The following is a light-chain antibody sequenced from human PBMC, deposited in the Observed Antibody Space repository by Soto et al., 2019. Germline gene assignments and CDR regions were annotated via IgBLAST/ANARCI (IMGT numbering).Light chain of an antibody. CDR3: SSYTSSSTLV. CDR1: SSDVGCYNY. Sequence: QSALTQPASVSGSPGQSITISCTGTSSDVGCYNYVSWYQQHPGTAPKLMIYDVSNRPSGVSNRFSGSKSGNTASLTISGLRAEADSDYYCSSYTSSSTLVFGGGTKLTVL. J-gene: IGLJ2*01. CDR2: DVS. V-gene: IGLV2-14*01.